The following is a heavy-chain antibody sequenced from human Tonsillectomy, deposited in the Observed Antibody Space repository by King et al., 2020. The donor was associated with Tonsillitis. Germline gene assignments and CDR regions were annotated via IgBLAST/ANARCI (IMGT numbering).Heavy chain of an antibody. CDR2: IYYSGTT. V-gene: IGHV4-59*01. CDR1: GGSIIGYY. J-gene: IGHJ6*02. CDR3: ARGKTLHSSYYGMDA. Sequence: QVQLQESGPGLVKPSETLSLTCSVSGGSIIGYYWSWIRLPPGKGLEWIGYIYYSGTTNYNPSLKSRVTIAVDTSQNQFSLKLSSVTAADTAVFYCARGKTLHSSYYGMDAWGQGTTVTVSS. D-gene: IGHD3-10*01.